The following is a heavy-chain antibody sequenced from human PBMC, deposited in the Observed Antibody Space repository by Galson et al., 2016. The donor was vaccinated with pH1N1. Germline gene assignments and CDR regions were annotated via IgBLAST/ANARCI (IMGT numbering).Heavy chain of an antibody. CDR3: ASPSRPPREIRLWSPNDAFDI. Sequence: SVKVSCKASGGTFSSYAINWVRQATGQGLEWMGGIIPIFGTANYAQKFQGRVTITADESTSTAYMELSSLRSEDTAVYYCASPSRPPREIRLWSPNDAFDIWGQGTMVTVSS. D-gene: IGHD5-18*01. CDR1: GGTFSSYA. V-gene: IGHV1-69*13. CDR2: IIPIFGTA. J-gene: IGHJ3*02.